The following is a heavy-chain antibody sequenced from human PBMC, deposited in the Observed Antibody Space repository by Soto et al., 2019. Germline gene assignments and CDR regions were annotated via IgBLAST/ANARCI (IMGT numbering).Heavy chain of an antibody. CDR2: IYHSGTT. V-gene: IGHV4-30-2*01. D-gene: IGHD6-6*01. CDR3: ARAPKVSGSAQTRPDF. J-gene: IGHJ4*02. CDR1: GGSISSGGYS. Sequence: SETLSLTCAVSGGSISSGGYSWSWIRQPPGRGLEWIGYIYHSGTTNYSPSLKSRVSISVDTSKNQFSLNLTSLTAADTAVYYCARAPKVSGSAQTRPDFWGQGSLVTVAS.